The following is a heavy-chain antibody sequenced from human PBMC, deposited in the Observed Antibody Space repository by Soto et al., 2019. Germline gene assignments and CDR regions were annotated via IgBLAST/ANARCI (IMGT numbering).Heavy chain of an antibody. CDR3: AKGSEWLLPPNTLFDY. V-gene: IGHV3-23*01. CDR2: ISGSGGST. J-gene: IGHJ4*02. Sequence: GGSLRLSCAASGFTFSSYAMSWVRQAPGKGLEWVSAISGSGGSTYYADSVKGRFTISRDNSKNTLYLQMNSLRAEDTAVYYCAKGSEWLLPPNTLFDYWGQGTLVTVSS. D-gene: IGHD5-12*01. CDR1: GFTFSSYA.